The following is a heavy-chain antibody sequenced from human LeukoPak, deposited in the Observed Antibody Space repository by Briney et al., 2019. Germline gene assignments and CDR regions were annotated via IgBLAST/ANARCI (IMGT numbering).Heavy chain of an antibody. V-gene: IGHV3-21*01. CDR2: ISSSTGYI. Sequence: GGSLRLSCAASGFSFSSYNMNWVRQAPGKGLEWVSSISSSTGYIYYADSVKGRFTISRDYAKNSLYLQMNSLRAEDTAVYYCARPRDYDILTGSLYWGQGTLVTVSS. D-gene: IGHD3-9*01. CDR1: GFSFSSYN. CDR3: ARPRDYDILTGSLY. J-gene: IGHJ4*02.